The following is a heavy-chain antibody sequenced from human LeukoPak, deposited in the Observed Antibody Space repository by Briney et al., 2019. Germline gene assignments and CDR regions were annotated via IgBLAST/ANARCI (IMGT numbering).Heavy chain of an antibody. CDR1: GGSISSGGYS. V-gene: IGHV4-30-2*01. D-gene: IGHD1-1*01. J-gene: IGHJ3*01. CDR2: IYHSGGT. CDR3: ARANPLMEDAFDV. Sequence: SQTLSLTCAVSGGSISSGGYSWTWIRQPPGKGLEWIAFIYHSGGTHYNPSLRGRLTISVDRSKNLFSLNLSSVTAADTAVYYCARANPLMEDAFDVWGQGTMVAVSS.